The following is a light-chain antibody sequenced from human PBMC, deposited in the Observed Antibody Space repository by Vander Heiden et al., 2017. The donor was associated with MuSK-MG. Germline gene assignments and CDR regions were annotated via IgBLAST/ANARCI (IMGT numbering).Light chain of an antibody. J-gene: IGKJ4*01. CDR3: QQEDSFPIT. CDR2: AAS. CDR1: QGINTY. Sequence: AISMTQSPSLLSASTGDRVTISCRVSQGINTYLAWYQQKPGKAPELLIFAASTLQSGVPSRFSGSGSGTDFTLTISRLQPEESATYYCQQEDSFPITFGGGTKVEIK. V-gene: IGKV1D-8*02.